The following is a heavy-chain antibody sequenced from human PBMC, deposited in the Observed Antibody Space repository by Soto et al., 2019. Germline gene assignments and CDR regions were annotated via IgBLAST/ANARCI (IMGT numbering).Heavy chain of an antibody. CDR3: ASGNIVVVPAAPRKWFDS. J-gene: IGHJ5*01. Sequence: XESLKIYYRGYEYSFTSYVLIWVRQMPGKGLEWMGRIDPSDSYTNYSPSFQGHVTISADKSISTAYLQWSSLKASDTAMYYCASGNIVVVPAAPRKWFDSWGQGTLVTFSS. V-gene: IGHV5-10-1*01. D-gene: IGHD2-2*01. CDR2: IDPSDSYT. CDR1: EYSFTSYV.